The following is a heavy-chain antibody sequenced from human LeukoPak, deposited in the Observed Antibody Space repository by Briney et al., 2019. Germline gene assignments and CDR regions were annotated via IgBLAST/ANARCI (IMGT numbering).Heavy chain of an antibody. CDR1: GFTFSSYG. V-gene: IGHV3-23*01. CDR2: ISGSGGST. CDR3: ARAVSEDVAAAGIVFRHTYFDY. D-gene: IGHD6-13*01. J-gene: IGHJ4*02. Sequence: GGSLRLSCAASGFTFSSYGMSWVRQAPGKGLEWVSAISGSGGSTYYADSVKGRFTISRDNSKNTLYLQMNSLRAEDTAVYYCARAVSEDVAAAGIVFRHTYFDYWGQGTLVTVSS.